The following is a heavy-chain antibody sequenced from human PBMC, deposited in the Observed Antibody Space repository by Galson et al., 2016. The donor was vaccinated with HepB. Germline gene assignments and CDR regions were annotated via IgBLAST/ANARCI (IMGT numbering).Heavy chain of an antibody. CDR3: SKALDGTFYFDH. D-gene: IGHD2/OR15-2a*01. V-gene: IGHV5-51*01. J-gene: IGHJ4*03. CDR2: MYVGPSIT. CDR1: GYRFTNYW. Sequence: QSGAEVKKPGESLKISCKDSGYRFTNYWIGWVRQMPGKGLEWMGIMYVGPSITRYSPSFQGQVTMSADKTINTAYLQWSSLKASDTAMYYCSKALDGTFYFDHWGKGTMVTVSS.